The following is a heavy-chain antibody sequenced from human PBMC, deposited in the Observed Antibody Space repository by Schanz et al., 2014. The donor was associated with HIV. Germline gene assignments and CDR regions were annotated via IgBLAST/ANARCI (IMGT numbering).Heavy chain of an antibody. D-gene: IGHD2-15*01. CDR1: GYTFTSYD. V-gene: IGHV1-8*01. J-gene: IGHJ4*02. CDR2: MNPKSGNT. CDR3: ARGRSGYCSGGSCPYGRYYFDY. Sequence: QVQLVQSGAEVKKPGASVMVSCKASGYTFTSYDINWVRQVPGQGLEWMGWMNPKSGNTGYAHKFQGRVPMTRDTSISTAYMELSRLRSDDTAVYYCARGRSGYCSGGSCPYGRYYFDYWGQGTLVTVSS.